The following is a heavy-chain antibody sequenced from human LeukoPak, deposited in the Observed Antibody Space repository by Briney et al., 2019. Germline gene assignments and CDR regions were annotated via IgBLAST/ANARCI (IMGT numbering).Heavy chain of an antibody. CDR3: ARVRSRIAAAGPLDY. V-gene: IGHV4-34*01. CDR2: INHSGSA. Sequence: SETLSLTCAVYGGSFSGYYWSWIRQPPGKGLEWIREINHSGSANYNPSLKSRVTISVDTSKNQFSLKLSSVTAADTAVYYCARVRSRIAAAGPLDYWGQGTLVTVSS. J-gene: IGHJ4*02. D-gene: IGHD6-13*01. CDR1: GGSFSGYY.